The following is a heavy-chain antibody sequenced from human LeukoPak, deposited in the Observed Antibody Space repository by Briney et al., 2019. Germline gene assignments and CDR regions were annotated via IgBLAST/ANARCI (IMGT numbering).Heavy chain of an antibody. CDR1: GYTLTELS. Sequence: ASVKVSCKVSGYTLTELSIHWVRQAPGKGLEWMGWISAYNGNTNYAQKLQGRVTMTTDTSTSTAYMELRNLRSDDTAVYYCARLGYSYGLYYFDFWGQGTLVTVSS. D-gene: IGHD5-18*01. V-gene: IGHV1-18*01. CDR2: ISAYNGNT. J-gene: IGHJ4*02. CDR3: ARLGYSYGLYYFDF.